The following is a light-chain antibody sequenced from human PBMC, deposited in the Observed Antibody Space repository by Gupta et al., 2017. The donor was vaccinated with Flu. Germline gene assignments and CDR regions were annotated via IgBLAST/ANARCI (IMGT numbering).Light chain of an antibody. V-gene: IGLV1-40*01. J-gene: IGLJ1*01. CDR2: GNS. CDR3: QSYDSSLSGSYV. CDR1: SSNIGAGYD. Sequence: SVLAHPPSVSGARGPRVTISCTGSSSNIGAGYDVHWYQQLPGTAPKLLIYGNSNRPSGVPDRFSGSKSGTSASLAITGLQAEDEADYYCQSYDSSLSGSYVFGTGTKVTVL.